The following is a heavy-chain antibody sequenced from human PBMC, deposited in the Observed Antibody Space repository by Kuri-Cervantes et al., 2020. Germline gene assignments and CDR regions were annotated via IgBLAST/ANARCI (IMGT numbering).Heavy chain of an antibody. CDR2: TRNKLNSYTT. J-gene: IGHJ4*02. CDR3: TRGNIWGSSVD. V-gene: IGHV3-72*01. Sequence: GGSLRLSCAASGFSFSDHYLDWVRQAPGKGLEWVGRTRNKLNSYTTEYAASVKGRFTISRDASKTSVYLQMNSLKTEDTAVYYCTRGNIWGSSVDWGQGTLVTVSS. CDR1: GFSFSDHY. D-gene: IGHD3-16*01.